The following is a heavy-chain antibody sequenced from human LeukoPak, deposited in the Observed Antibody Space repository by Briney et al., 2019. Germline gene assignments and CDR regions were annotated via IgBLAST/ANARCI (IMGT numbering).Heavy chain of an antibody. CDR2: ISGSGGST. J-gene: IGHJ4*02. V-gene: IGHV3-23*01. D-gene: IGHD5-24*01. CDR1: GFTFSSYW. Sequence: AGGSLRLSCAASGFTFSSYWMHWVRQAPGKGLVWVSAISGSGGSTYYADSVKGRFTISRDNSKNTLYLEMNSLRAEDTAVYYCAKDMGLQRYYFDYWGQGTLVTVSS. CDR3: AKDMGLQRYYFDY.